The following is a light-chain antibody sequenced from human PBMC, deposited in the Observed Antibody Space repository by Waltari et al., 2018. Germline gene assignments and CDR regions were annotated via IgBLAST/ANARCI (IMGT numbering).Light chain of an antibody. CDR1: QNIRTY. V-gene: IGKV3-15*01. CDR2: DAF. J-gene: IGKJ2*01. Sequence: LMTQSPATLAVSPGERVTLSCRASQNIRTYLVWYQQKPGQSPRLLIYDAFIRATGIPARFSGSGSGTEFTLTISSLQSEDFAVYYCQHYLNFPHTFGPGTKLEIK. CDR3: QHYLNFPHT.